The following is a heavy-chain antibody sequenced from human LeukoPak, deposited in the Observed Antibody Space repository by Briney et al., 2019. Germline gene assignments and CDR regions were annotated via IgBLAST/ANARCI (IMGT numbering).Heavy chain of an antibody. Sequence: PGGSLRLSCAASGFTFTSYSMNWVRQAPGKGLEWVSTISDGGGSTYYADSVKGRFTISRDNSKNTLYLQVNSLRAEDTAVYYCAKGGKCDVTPFDYWGQGTLVTVSS. V-gene: IGHV3-23*01. CDR3: AKGGKCDVTPFDY. D-gene: IGHD3-16*01. J-gene: IGHJ4*02. CDR2: ISDGGGST. CDR1: GFTFTSYS.